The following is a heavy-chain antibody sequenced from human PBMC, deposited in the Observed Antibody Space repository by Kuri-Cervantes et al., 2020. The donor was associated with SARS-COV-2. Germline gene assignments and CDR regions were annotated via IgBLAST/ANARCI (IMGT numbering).Heavy chain of an antibody. CDR3: ARAGYYRGMSWFDP. J-gene: IGHJ5*02. Sequence: GGSLRLSCAASGFTFSDYYMSWIRQAPGKGLEWVSYISSSSSYTNYADSVKGRFTISRDNAKNSLYLQMNSLRAEDTAVYYCARAGYYRGMSWFDPWGQGTLVTVSS. CDR2: ISSSSSYT. V-gene: IGHV3-11*05. CDR1: GFTFSDYY. D-gene: IGHD1-14*01.